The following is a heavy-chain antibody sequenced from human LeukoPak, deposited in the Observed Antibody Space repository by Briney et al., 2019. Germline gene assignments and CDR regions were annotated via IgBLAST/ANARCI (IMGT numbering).Heavy chain of an antibody. V-gene: IGHV4-59*01. CDR1: GGSITNYY. CDR3: ASDYDSGGYYFV. CDR2: IYYSGST. J-gene: IGHJ4*02. Sequence: PSETLSLTCTVSGGSITNYYWSWIRQPPGKGLEWIGYIYYSGSTNYNPSLKSRVTISLDTSKKQFSLRLSSLTAADTAVYYYASDYDSGGYYFVWGQGTLVTVSS. D-gene: IGHD3-22*01.